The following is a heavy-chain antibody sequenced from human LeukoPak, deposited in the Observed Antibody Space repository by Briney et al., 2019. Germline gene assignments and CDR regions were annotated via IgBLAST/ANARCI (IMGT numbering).Heavy chain of an antibody. Sequence: PGGSLRLSCAASGFTFSSYAMHWVRQAPGKGLEWVAFIRYDGSNKYYADSVKGRFTISRDNSKNTLYLQMNSLRAEDTAVYYCAKVASMVRGVIGDYWGQGTLVTVSS. CDR2: IRYDGSNK. J-gene: IGHJ4*02. V-gene: IGHV3-30*02. CDR3: AKVASMVRGVIGDY. CDR1: GFTFSSYA. D-gene: IGHD3-10*01.